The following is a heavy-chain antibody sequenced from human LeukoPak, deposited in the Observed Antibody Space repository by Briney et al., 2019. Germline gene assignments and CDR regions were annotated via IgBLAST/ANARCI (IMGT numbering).Heavy chain of an antibody. CDR1: GFTFSSYS. V-gene: IGHV3-21*04. CDR3: AKPGGSSWAKINFDY. J-gene: IGHJ4*02. D-gene: IGHD6-13*01. CDR2: ISSSSSYI. Sequence: GGSLRLSCAASGFTFSSYSMNWVRQAPGKGLEWVSSISSSSSYIYYADSVKGRFTISRDNAKNSLYLQMNSLRAEDTAVYYCAKPGGSSWAKINFDYWGQGTLVTVSS.